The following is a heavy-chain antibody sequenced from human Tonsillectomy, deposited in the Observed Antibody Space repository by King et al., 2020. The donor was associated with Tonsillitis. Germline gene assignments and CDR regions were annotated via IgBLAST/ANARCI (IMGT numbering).Heavy chain of an antibody. CDR1: GFTFGDYG. Sequence: VQLVESGGGVVRPGGSLRLSCAASGFTFGDYGMSWVRQAPGKGLEWVSGINWNGGSTGYADSVKGRFTISRDNAKNSLYLQMNSLRAEDTALYYCARVFLRYVDWLGACEIWGQGTMVTVSS. CDR2: INWNGGST. D-gene: IGHD3-9*01. J-gene: IGHJ3*02. V-gene: IGHV3-20*04. CDR3: ARVFLRYVDWLGACEI.